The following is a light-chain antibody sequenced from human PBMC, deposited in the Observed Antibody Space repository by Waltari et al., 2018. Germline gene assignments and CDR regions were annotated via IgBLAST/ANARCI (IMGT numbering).Light chain of an antibody. J-gene: IGKJ1*01. Sequence: EIMMMQSPATLSVYPGDRATLSCRASQNIYTNLAWYQQKPGQTPRLLIYGASTRPTGIPAMFSGSGSGTEFTLTINSLQSEDFAVYYCQQYNSWLTWTFGQGTKVEIK. V-gene: IGKV3-15*01. CDR2: GAS. CDR1: QNIYTN. CDR3: QQYNSWLTWT.